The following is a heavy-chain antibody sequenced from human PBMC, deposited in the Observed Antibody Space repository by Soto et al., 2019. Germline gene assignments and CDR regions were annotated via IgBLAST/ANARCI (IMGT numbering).Heavy chain of an antibody. J-gene: IGHJ5*02. CDR1: GGTFSSYA. Sequence: SVKVSCKASGGTFSSYAISRVRQAPGQGLEWMGGIIPIFGTANYAQKFQGRVTITADESTSTAYMELSSLRSEDTAVYYCVINSYYYDSSGYYHWFDPWGQGTLVTVSS. D-gene: IGHD3-22*01. CDR3: VINSYYYDSSGYYHWFDP. CDR2: IIPIFGTA. V-gene: IGHV1-69*13.